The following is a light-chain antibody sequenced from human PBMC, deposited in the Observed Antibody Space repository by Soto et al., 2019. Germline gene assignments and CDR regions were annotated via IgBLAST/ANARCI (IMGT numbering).Light chain of an antibody. CDR3: QQYDSSPWT. CDR2: DTS. Sequence: EIVLTQSPGTLSLSPGERATLSCRASQSVSSSYLAWYQQTPGQAPRLLVYDTSYRATGVPDRFSGSGSGTDFTLTISRLEPEDSAVYYCQQYDSSPWTFGQGSMADIK. V-gene: IGKV3-20*01. CDR1: QSVSSSY. J-gene: IGKJ1*01.